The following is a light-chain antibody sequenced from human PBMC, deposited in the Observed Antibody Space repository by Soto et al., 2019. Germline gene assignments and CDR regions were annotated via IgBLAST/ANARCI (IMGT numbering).Light chain of an antibody. CDR1: QSISTS. CDR2: LAS. CDR3: QQYGSYSRT. J-gene: IGKJ1*01. V-gene: IGKV1-5*03. Sequence: DIQMTQSPSTLSAFVGDRVTITCRASQSISTSLAWYQQKPGKAPKLLIYLASTLQSAVPTRFSGSGSATEFTLSITSLEPDDLATYYCQQYGSYSRTFGQGTKVEIK.